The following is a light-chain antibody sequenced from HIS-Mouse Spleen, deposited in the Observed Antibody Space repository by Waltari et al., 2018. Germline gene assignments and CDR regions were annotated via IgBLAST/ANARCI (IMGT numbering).Light chain of an antibody. J-gene: IGLJ3*02. CDR1: SSNIGSNT. V-gene: IGLV1-44*01. CDR3: AAWDDSLNGWV. CDR2: SHN. Sequence: QSVLTQPPSASGTPGQRVTISCSGSSSNIGSNTVNWYQQLPGTAPKLLIYSHNQRPSGVPDRVSGSKSGTSASLAISGLQSEDEADYYCAAWDDSLNGWVFGGGTKLTVL.